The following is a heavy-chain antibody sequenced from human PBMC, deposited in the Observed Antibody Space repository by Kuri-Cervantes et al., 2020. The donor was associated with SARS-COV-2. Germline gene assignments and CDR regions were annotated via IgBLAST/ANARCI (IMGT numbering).Heavy chain of an antibody. CDR2: ISSSSSYI. V-gene: IGHV3-21*01. CDR1: GFTFSSYS. CDR3: ARGPESGYCSSTSCYLDY. J-gene: IGHJ4*02. D-gene: IGHD2-2*03. Sequence: GGSLRLSCAASGFTFSSYSMNWVRQAPGKGLEWVSSISSSSSYIYYADSVKGRFTISRDNAKNSLYLQMNSLRAEDTAVYYCARGPESGYCSSTSCYLDYWAREPWSPSPQ.